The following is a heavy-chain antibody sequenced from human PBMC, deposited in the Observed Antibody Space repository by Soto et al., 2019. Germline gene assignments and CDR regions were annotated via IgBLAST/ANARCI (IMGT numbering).Heavy chain of an antibody. CDR2: ISSSSSYI. Sequence: PGGSLRLSCAASGFTFSSYSMNWVRQAPGKGLEWVSSISSSSSYIYYADSVKGRFTISRDNAKNSLYLQMNSLRAEDTAVYYCARGGDIVVVVAAEFLDYWGQGTLVTVSS. CDR3: ARGGDIVVVVAAEFLDY. J-gene: IGHJ4*02. D-gene: IGHD2-15*01. V-gene: IGHV3-21*01. CDR1: GFTFSSYS.